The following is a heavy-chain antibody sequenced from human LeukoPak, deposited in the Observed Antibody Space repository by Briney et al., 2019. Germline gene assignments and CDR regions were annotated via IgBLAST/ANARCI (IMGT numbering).Heavy chain of an antibody. V-gene: IGHV4-59*01. CDR2: IYYSGST. Sequence: SETLSLTCTVSGGSISSYYWSWIRQPPGKGLEWIGYIYYSGSTNYNPSLKSRVTISVDTSKNQFSLKLSSVTAADTAVYYCARVGITILGVPGMDVWGQGTTVTVSS. J-gene: IGHJ6*02. CDR3: ARVGITILGVPGMDV. CDR1: GGSISSYY. D-gene: IGHD3-3*01.